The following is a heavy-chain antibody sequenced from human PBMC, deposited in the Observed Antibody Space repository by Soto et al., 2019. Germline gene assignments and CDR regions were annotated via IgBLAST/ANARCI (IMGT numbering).Heavy chain of an antibody. V-gene: IGHV1-69*13. CDR3: ARDRPRSQFDP. Sequence: WASVKGSCKASGYTCTIYCISWVRQAPGQGLEWMGGIIPIFGTANYAQKFQGRVTITADESTSTAYMELSSLRSEDTAVYYCARDRPRSQFDPWGQGTLVTVSS. CDR1: GYTCTIYC. J-gene: IGHJ5*02. CDR2: IIPIFGTA.